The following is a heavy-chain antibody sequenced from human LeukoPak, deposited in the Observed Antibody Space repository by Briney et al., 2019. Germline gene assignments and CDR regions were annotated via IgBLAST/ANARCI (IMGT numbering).Heavy chain of an antibody. V-gene: IGHV3-66*01. CDR3: ARDFYCSRTSCYAPSFDY. Sequence: PGGSLRLSCAASGFTVSSNSMSWVRQAPGKGLEWVSVMYSGGSTFYADSVKGRFTISRDNSKNTLYLQMKSLRAEDTAVYYCARDFYCSRTSCYAPSFDYWGQGTLVTVSS. CDR2: MYSGGST. CDR1: GFTVSSNS. D-gene: IGHD2-2*01. J-gene: IGHJ4*02.